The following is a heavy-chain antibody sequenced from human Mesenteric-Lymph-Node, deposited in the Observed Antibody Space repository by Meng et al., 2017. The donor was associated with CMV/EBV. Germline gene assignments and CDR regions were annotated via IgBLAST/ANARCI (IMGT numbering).Heavy chain of an antibody. CDR3: VRGYNSFDH. V-gene: IGHV3-72*01. J-gene: IGHJ4*02. CDR1: GFPFSAYY. CDR2: SRHKAHGYTT. D-gene: IGHD5-24*01. Sequence: GGSLRLSCAVSGFPFSAYYMDWVRQAPEKGLEWIGRSRHKAHGYTTEYAASVKGRFTVSRDEAKNSLYLQMNSLETEDTAVYYCVRGYNSFDHWGQGTLVTVSS.